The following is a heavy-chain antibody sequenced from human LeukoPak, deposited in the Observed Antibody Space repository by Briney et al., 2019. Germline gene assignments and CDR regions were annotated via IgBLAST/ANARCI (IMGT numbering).Heavy chain of an antibody. D-gene: IGHD3-10*01. J-gene: IGHJ4*02. Sequence: ASVKVSCKASGYTFTSYGISWVRQAPGQGLEWMGWISAYNGNTNYAQKLQGRVTMTTDTSTSTAYMELRSLRSDDTAVYYCARDALTMVRGLVDYWGQGTLVTVSS. CDR1: GYTFTSYG. V-gene: IGHV1-18*01. CDR3: ARDALTMVRGLVDY. CDR2: ISAYNGNT.